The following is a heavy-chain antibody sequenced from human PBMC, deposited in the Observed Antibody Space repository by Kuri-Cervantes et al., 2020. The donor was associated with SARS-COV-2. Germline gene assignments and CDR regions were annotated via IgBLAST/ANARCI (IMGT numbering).Heavy chain of an antibody. Sequence: GESLNISCAASGFTFSSYAMSWVRQAPGKVLEWVSAISGSGGSTYYGDSVKGRFTISRDNSKNTLYLQMNSLRAEDTAVYYCAKEGFFYGSGRHFDYWGQGTLVTVSS. D-gene: IGHD3-10*01. J-gene: IGHJ4*02. CDR2: ISGSGGST. V-gene: IGHV3-23*01. CDR1: GFTFSSYA. CDR3: AKEGFFYGSGRHFDY.